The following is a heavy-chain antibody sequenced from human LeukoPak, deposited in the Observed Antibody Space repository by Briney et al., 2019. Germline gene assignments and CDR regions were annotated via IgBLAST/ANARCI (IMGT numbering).Heavy chain of an antibody. V-gene: IGHV4-4*02. CDR2: ISLAGQT. CDR3: SRESGPFCPFGY. D-gene: IGHD1-26*01. Sequence: AGTLSLTCGVSGGSISCTNWWSWVRQPPGQGLEWIGEISLAGQTNYNPSLSGRVRMSLDKSSHQLSVHLTSVTAADTATYYCSRESGPFCPFGYWGQGTLVIVSS. J-gene: IGHJ4*02. CDR1: GGSISCTNW.